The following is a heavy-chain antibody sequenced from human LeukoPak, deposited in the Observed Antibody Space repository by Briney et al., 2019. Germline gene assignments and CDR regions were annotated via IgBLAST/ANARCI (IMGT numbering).Heavy chain of an antibody. V-gene: IGHV3-23*01. CDR3: AKSGGDYDFWSGYYYYYYMDV. CDR2: ISGSGGST. Sequence: GGSLRLSCAASGFTFSDYTMNWVRQAPGKGLEWVSAISGSGGSTYYADSVKGRFTISRDNSKNTLYLQMNSLRAEDTAVYYCAKSGGDYDFWSGYYYYYYMDVWGKGTTVTVSS. CDR1: GFTFSDYT. D-gene: IGHD3-3*01. J-gene: IGHJ6*03.